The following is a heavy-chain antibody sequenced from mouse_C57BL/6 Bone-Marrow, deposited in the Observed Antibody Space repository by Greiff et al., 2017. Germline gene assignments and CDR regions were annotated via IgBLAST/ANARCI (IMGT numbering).Heavy chain of an antibody. D-gene: IGHD2-1*01. V-gene: IGHV1-64*01. CDR1: GYTFTSYW. J-gene: IGHJ1*03. CDR3: AREGCIYHWYFDV. CDR2: IHPNSGST. Sequence: QVQLQQPGAELVKPGASVKLSCKASGYTFTSYWMHWVKQRPGQGLEWIGMIHPNSGSTNYNEKFKSKATLTVDKSSSTAYMQLSSLTSEDSAVYYCAREGCIYHWYFDVWGTGTTVTVSS.